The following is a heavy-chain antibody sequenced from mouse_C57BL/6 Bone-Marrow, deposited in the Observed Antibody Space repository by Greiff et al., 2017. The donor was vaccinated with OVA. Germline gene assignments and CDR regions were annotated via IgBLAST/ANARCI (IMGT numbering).Heavy chain of an antibody. Sequence: QVQLKQPGAELVMPGASVKLSCKASGYTFTSYWMHWVKQRPGQGLEWIGEIDPSDSYTNYNQKFKGKSTLTVDKSSSTAYMQLSSLTSEDSAVYYCARGGLLGPAYWGQGTLVTVSA. V-gene: IGHV1-69*01. CDR1: GYTFTSYW. CDR2: IDPSDSYT. D-gene: IGHD4-1*01. J-gene: IGHJ3*01. CDR3: ARGGLLGPAY.